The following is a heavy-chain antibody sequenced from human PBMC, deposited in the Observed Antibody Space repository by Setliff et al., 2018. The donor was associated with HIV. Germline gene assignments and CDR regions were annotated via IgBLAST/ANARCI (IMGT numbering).Heavy chain of an antibody. Sequence: SETLSLTCSVSGGSISGNAWSWLRQSPGKGLEWIAYIHTSGSTYFNPSFISRVTISIDSSKNQFSLKLMSLTAADTAVYYCARTGYAFDIWGRGTMVTVSS. CDR1: GGSISGNA. CDR2: IHTSGST. V-gene: IGHV4-4*08. CDR3: ARTGYAFDI. J-gene: IGHJ3*02.